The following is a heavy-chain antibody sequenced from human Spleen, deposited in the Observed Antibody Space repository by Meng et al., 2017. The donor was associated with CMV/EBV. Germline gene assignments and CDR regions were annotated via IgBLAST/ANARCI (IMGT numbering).Heavy chain of an antibody. J-gene: IGHJ6*02. CDR1: GYTFTGYY. CDR3: ARETVGDTYYYYYYGMDV. CDR2: INPNSGGT. Sequence: SVKVSCKASGYTFTGYYMHWVRQAPGQGLEWMGWINPNSGGTNYAQKFQGRVTMTRDTSISTAYMELSRLRSDDTAVYYCARETVGDTYYYYYYGMDVWGQGTTVTVSS. D-gene: IGHD1-26*01. V-gene: IGHV1-2*02.